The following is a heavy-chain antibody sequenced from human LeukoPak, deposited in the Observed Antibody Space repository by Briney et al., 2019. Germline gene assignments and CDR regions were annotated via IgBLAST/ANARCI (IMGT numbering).Heavy chain of an antibody. CDR3: ARAAVAGLDY. J-gene: IGHJ4*02. V-gene: IGHV3-21*01. CDR2: ISSSSSYI. CDR1: GFTVSNTY. D-gene: IGHD6-19*01. Sequence: GGSLRLSCAASGFTVSNTYMNWVRQAPGKGLEWVSSISSSSSYIYYADSVKGRFTISRDNAKNSLYLQMNSLRAEDTAVYYCARAAVAGLDYWGQGTLVTVSS.